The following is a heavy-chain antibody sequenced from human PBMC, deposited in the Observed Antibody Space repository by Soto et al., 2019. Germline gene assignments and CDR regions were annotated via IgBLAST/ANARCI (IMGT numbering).Heavy chain of an antibody. Sequence: GGSLRQTVAWSECGYIGDCLHWNSQAPGKGLEWVAVIWYDGSNKYYADSVKGRFTISRDNPKNTLYLQMNSLRAEDTAVYYCARDPSGWYFWIDYWGQGTLVTVSS. CDR2: IWYDGSNK. CDR1: ECGYIGDC. D-gene: IGHD6-19*01. V-gene: IGHV3-33*01. CDR3: ARDPSGWYFWIDY. J-gene: IGHJ4*02.